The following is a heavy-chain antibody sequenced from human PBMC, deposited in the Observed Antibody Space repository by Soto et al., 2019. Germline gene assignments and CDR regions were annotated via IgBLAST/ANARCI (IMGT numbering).Heavy chain of an antibody. CDR3: AKGSDVARQELDY. Sequence: QVQLVESGGGVVQPERSLRLSCAASGFTFSNFGMHWVRQAPGKGLEWVAAISSDGSDKYYSKGRFTISRDNSKNTLFLQTNSLRVEDTAVHYCAKGSDVARQELDYWGQGTLVTVSS. CDR2: ISSDGSDK. D-gene: IGHD2-15*01. CDR1: GFTFSNFG. J-gene: IGHJ4*02. V-gene: IGHV3-30*18.